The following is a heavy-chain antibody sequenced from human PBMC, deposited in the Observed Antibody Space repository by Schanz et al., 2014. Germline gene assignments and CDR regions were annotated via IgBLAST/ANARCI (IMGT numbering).Heavy chain of an antibody. CDR2: IWNNGVTK. J-gene: IGHJ4*02. CDR3: ARPRFDYGEVDY. CDR1: GFTFSDHY. V-gene: IGHV3-33*01. D-gene: IGHD4-17*01. Sequence: QVQLVESGGGVVQPGRSLRLSCVASGFTFSDHYMDWVRQAPGKGLEWVAVIWNNGVTKYYADSVRGRFTISRDRFQNTLYLRMSSLRAEDTAVYYCARPRFDYGEVDYWGQGTLVTVSS.